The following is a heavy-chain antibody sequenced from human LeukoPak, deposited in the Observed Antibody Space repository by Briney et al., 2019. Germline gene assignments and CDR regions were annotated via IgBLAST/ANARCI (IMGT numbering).Heavy chain of an antibody. Sequence: SETLSLTCTVSGGSISSSSYYWGWIRQPPGKGLEWIGSIYYSGSTYYNPSLKSRVTISVVTSKNQFSLKLSSVTAADTAVYYCARHTTYYDSSGYYRYFDYWGQGTLVTVSS. CDR1: GGSISSSSYY. CDR3: ARHTTYYDSSGYYRYFDY. J-gene: IGHJ4*02. CDR2: IYYSGST. D-gene: IGHD3-22*01. V-gene: IGHV4-39*01.